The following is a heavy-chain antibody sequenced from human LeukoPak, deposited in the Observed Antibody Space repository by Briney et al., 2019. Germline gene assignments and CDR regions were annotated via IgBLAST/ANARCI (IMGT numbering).Heavy chain of an antibody. Sequence: PGGSLRLSCAASGFTFSNAWMSWVRQAPGKGLEWVGRIKSKTDGGTTDYAAPVKGRFTISRDDSKNTLYLQMNSLKTEDTAVYYCTTEDFYHRSPFDYWGQGTLVTVSS. V-gene: IGHV3-15*01. CDR2: IKSKTDGGTT. J-gene: IGHJ4*02. D-gene: IGHD2/OR15-2a*01. CDR1: GFTFSNAW. CDR3: TTEDFYHRSPFDY.